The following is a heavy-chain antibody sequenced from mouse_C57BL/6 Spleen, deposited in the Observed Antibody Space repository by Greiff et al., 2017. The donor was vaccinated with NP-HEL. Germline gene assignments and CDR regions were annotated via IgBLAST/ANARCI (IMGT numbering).Heavy chain of an antibody. CDR3: ARQGSMMVTPFDY. D-gene: IGHD2-3*01. CDR2: ISNGGGST. J-gene: IGHJ2*01. Sequence: EVQVVEPGGGLVQPGGSLKLSCAASGFTFSDYYMYWVRQTPEKRLEWVAYISNGGGSTYYPDTVKGRFTISRDNAKNTLYLQMSRLKSEDTAMYYCARQGSMMVTPFDYWGQGTTLTVSS. V-gene: IGHV5-12*01. CDR1: GFTFSDYY.